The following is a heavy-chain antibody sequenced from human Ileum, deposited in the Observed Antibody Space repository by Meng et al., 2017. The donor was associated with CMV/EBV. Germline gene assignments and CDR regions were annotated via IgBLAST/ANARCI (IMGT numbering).Heavy chain of an antibody. V-gene: IGHV3-48*04. CDR1: GFTFSSYF. D-gene: IGHD3-3*01. J-gene: IGHJ3*02. CDR3: ATSHFDLRNGYSNDGFDM. CDR2: ISARSSTI. Sequence: GGSLRLSCVASGFTFSSYFMNWVRQAPGKGLEWVSYISARSSTIHHADSVKGRFTIYRDNAKDSLFLQMNSLRAEDTAVYYCATSHFDLRNGYSNDGFDMWGQGTMVTVSS.